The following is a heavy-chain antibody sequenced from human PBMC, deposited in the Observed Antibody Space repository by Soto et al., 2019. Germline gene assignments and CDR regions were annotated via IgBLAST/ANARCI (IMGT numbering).Heavy chain of an antibody. J-gene: IGHJ4*02. CDR3: ARAGYSTSWYYFDQ. CDR2: IYNGGDT. D-gene: IGHD5-18*01. V-gene: IGHV3-53*02. Sequence: EVQLVETGGGLIHPGGSLRLSCAASGFSVTIYCVSWLRQAPEKGLEWVAIIYNGGDTYYTDSVEGRFTISRVSSKNTIYLHMNSLRVEDTAVYYCARAGYSTSWYYFDQWGQGTRVTVSS. CDR1: GFSVTIYC.